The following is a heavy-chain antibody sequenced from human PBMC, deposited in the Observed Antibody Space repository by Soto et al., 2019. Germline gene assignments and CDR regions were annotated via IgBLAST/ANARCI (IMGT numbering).Heavy chain of an antibody. CDR2: IYSGGST. J-gene: IGHJ6*03. CDR1: GFTVSSNY. D-gene: IGHD4-4*01. Sequence: GGSLRLSCAASGFTVSSNYMSWVRPAPGKGLEWVSVIYSGGSTYYADSVKGRFTISRDNSKNTLYLQMNSLRAEDTAVYYCGRDLYYSNLGMDVWGKGTTVTVSS. V-gene: IGHV3-66*01. CDR3: GRDLYYSNLGMDV.